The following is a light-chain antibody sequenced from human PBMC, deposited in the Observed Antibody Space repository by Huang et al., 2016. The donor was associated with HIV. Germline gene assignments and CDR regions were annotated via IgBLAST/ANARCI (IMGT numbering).Light chain of an antibody. CDR2: EAS. V-gene: IGKV3D-20*01. CDR3: QQYGSSPIT. J-gene: IGKJ5*01. CDR1: QRVSSSY. Sequence: EIVLTQSPATLSLSPGERATLSCGASQRVSSSYLAGYQQKPGLAPRLLIEEASSRATGIPDRFSGSGSGTDFTLTISRLEPEDFAVYYCQQYGSSPITFGQGTRLEIK.